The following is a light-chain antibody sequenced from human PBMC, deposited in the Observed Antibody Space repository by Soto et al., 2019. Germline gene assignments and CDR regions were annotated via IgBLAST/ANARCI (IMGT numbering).Light chain of an antibody. J-gene: IGKJ1*01. CDR3: QQAET. CDR1: QSVSSSY. V-gene: IGKV3-20*01. CDR2: GAS. Sequence: IVLTQSPGTLSLSPGERATLSCRASQSVSSSYLAWYQQKPGQAPRLLIYGASSRATGIPDRFSGSGSGTDFTLTIRTLEPEDFAVYYCQQAETFGQGTKV.